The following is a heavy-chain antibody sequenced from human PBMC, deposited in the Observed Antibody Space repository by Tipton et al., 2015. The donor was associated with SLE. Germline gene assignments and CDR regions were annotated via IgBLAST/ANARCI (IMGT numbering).Heavy chain of an antibody. CDR1: GGSISSSSYY. D-gene: IGHD3-16*02. J-gene: IGHJ1*01. Sequence: TLSLTCTVSGGSISSSSYYWGWIRQPPGKGLEWIGSIYYSGSTYYNPSLKSRVTISVDTSKNQFSLKLSSVTAADTAVYYCARSSDDYVWGSYRPAGEYFQHWGQGTLVTVSS. CDR3: ARSSDDYVWGSYRPAGEYFQH. V-gene: IGHV4-39*07. CDR2: IYYSGST.